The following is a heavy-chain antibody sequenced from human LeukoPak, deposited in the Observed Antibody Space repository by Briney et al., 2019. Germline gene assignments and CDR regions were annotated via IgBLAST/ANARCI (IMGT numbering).Heavy chain of an antibody. V-gene: IGHV1-69*13. CDR1: GGTFSSYA. CDR2: IIPFFGTA. CDR3: ARLDYFGSGLYYYMDV. Sequence: SVKVSCKASGGTFSSYAISWVRQAPGQGLEWMGGIIPFFGTANYAQKFQGRVTITADESTNTAYMELSSLRSEDTAVYYCARLDYFGSGLYYYMDVWGKGTTVTISS. D-gene: IGHD3-10*01. J-gene: IGHJ6*03.